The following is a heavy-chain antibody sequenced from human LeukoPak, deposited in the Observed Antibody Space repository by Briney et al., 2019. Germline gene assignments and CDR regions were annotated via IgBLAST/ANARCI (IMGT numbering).Heavy chain of an antibody. CDR3: VTSGTPIFGVVSDWFDP. Sequence: ASVKVSCKVSGYTLTELSMHWVRQAPGKGLEWMGGFDPEDGETIYAQKFQGRVTMTEDTSTDTAYMELSSLRSEDTAVYYCVTSGTPIFGVVSDWFDPWGQGTLVTVSS. J-gene: IGHJ5*02. D-gene: IGHD3-3*01. CDR1: GYTLTELS. CDR2: FDPEDGET. V-gene: IGHV1-24*01.